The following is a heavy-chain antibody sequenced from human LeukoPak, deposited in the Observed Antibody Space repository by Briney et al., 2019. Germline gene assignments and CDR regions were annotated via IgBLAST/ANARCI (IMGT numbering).Heavy chain of an antibody. D-gene: IGHD3-3*01. V-gene: IGHV1-69*13. CDR1: GGTFSSYA. CDR2: IIPIFGTA. J-gene: IGHJ4*02. CDR3: ARDLRDFWSGLQFDY. Sequence: GASVKVSCKASGGTFSSYAISWVRQAPGQGLEWMGGIIPIFGTANYAQKFQGRVTITADGSTSTAYMELSSLRSEDTAVYYCARDLRDFWSGLQFDYWGQGTLVTVSS.